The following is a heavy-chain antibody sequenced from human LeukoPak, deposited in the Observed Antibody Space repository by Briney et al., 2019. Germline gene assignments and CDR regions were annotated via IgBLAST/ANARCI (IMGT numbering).Heavy chain of an antibody. J-gene: IGHJ4*02. D-gene: IGHD3-22*01. CDR2: IYSSGRT. V-gene: IGHV4-61*02. Sequence: SETLSLTCTVSGDSISSGSYYWSWIRQPAGEGLEWIGRIYSSGRTHYSPSLKSRVAISVDTSKNQFSLKLSSVTAADTAVYYCARAMIVVVTLDYWGQGTLVTVSS. CDR1: GDSISSGSYY. CDR3: ARAMIVVVTLDY.